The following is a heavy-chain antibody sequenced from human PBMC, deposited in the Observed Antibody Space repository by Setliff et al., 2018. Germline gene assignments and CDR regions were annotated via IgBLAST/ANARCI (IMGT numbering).Heavy chain of an antibody. CDR1: GYTFASYG. D-gene: IGHD1-26*01. J-gene: IGHJ3*01. CDR2: IGVYNGNT. V-gene: IGHV1-18*01. Sequence: ASVKVSCKASGYTFASYGFSWVRQAPGQGLEWMGRIGVYNGNTNYGQKYQGRVAMTTDTSTNTVYMELRSLRSDDTAVYFCVREYSGGGLTWGQGTMVT. CDR3: VREYSGGGLT.